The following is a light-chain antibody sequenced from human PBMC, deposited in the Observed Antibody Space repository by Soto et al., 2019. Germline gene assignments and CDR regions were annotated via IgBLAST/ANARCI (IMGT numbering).Light chain of an antibody. V-gene: IGLV2-23*01. Sequence: QSVLTQPASVSGSPGQSITISCTGTSSDVGSYNLVSWYQQHPGKAPKLMIYEGSKRPSGVSNHFSGSKSGNTASLTISGLQAEDEADYYCCSYAGSSTLLFGGGTKLTVL. J-gene: IGLJ2*01. CDR3: CSYAGSSTLL. CDR1: SSDVGSYNL. CDR2: EGS.